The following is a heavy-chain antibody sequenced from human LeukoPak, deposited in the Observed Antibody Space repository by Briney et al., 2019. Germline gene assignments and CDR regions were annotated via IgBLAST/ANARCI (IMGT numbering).Heavy chain of an antibody. CDR3: AKNPYEYYFDY. V-gene: IGHV1-2*02. CDR2: INPNSGDT. D-gene: IGHD5-12*01. J-gene: IGHJ4*02. Sequence: WRGRINPNSGDTNYAKKVQGRVTMTRDTSIRTAYMELSGLRSDDTAVYYCAKNPYEYYFDYWGQGTLVTVSS.